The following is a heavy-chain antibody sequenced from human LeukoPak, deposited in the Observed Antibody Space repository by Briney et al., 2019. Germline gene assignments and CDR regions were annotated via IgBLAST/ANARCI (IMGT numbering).Heavy chain of an antibody. V-gene: IGHV3-30-3*01. J-gene: IGHJ6*02. CDR2: ISYAGSNK. Sequence: GGSLRLSCAASGFTFSSYAMHWVRQAPGKGLEWVAVISYAGSNKYYADSVKGRFTISRDNSKNTLYLQMNSLRAEDTAVYYCARDKTMIVVVTYYYGMDVWGQGTTVTVSS. CDR1: GFTFSSYA. CDR3: ARDKTMIVVVTYYYGMDV. D-gene: IGHD3-22*01.